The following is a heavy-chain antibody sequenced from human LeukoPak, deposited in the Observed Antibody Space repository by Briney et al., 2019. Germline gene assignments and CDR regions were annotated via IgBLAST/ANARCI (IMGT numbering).Heavy chain of an antibody. D-gene: IGHD3-9*01. CDR1: GFTFSNYA. CDR2: ITGSGGNT. J-gene: IGHJ4*02. CDR3: AKWGDYDVLTGYYVSDY. V-gene: IGHV3-23*01. Sequence: GGSLRLSCAASGFTFSNYAMSWVRQAPGKGLEWVSSITGSGGNTYYADSVKGRFTIARDNSKNTVFLQMNGLRAEETAVYYCAKWGDYDVLTGYYVSDYWGQGTLVTVSS.